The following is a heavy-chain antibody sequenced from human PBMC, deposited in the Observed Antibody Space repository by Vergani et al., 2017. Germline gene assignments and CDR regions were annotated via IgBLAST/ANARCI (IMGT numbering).Heavy chain of an antibody. CDR2: IKQDGSEK. J-gene: IGHJ4*02. V-gene: IGHV3-7*01. Sequence: EVQLVESGGGLVQPGGSLRLSCAASGFPFSSYWMSWVRQAPGKGLEWVANIKQDGSEKYYVDSVKGRFTISRDNAKNSLYLQMNSLRAEETAVYYCARGIAAAGNYYFDYWGQGTLVTVSS. CDR1: GFPFSSYW. D-gene: IGHD6-13*01. CDR3: ARGIAAAGNYYFDY.